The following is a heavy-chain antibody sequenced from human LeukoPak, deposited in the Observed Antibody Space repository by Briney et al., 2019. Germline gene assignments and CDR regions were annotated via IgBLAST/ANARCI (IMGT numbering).Heavy chain of an antibody. J-gene: IGHJ4*02. CDR3: ARSATHRLTWTDRSQWLPLDY. Sequence: ASVKVSCKASGYTFTSYGISWVRQAPGQGLEWMGRISAYNGNTNYAQKFQGRVTMTTDTSTNTAYMELRSLRSDDTAVYYCARSATHRLTWTDRSQWLPLDYWGQGTLVTVSS. D-gene: IGHD5-18*01. CDR1: GYTFTSYG. V-gene: IGHV1-18*01. CDR2: ISAYNGNT.